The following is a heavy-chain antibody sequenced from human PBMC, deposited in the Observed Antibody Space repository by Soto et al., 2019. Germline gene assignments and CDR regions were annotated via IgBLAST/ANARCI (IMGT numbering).Heavy chain of an antibody. J-gene: IGHJ4*02. D-gene: IGHD2-15*01. CDR3: ASDHLVTSTTLPSV. Sequence: QVQLVQSGAEVKKPGASVKVSCKASGYTFTTYYIHWVRQAPGQGLEWMGLINPSDGSTNYAQKFLGRVTMTRVTSTTSVYMELSSLRSADTAVYYCASDHLVTSTTLPSVWGQGTLVTVSS. V-gene: IGHV1-46*01. CDR1: GYTFTTYY. CDR2: INPSDGST.